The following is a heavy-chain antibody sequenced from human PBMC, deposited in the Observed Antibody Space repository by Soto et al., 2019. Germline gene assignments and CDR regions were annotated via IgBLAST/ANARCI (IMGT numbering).Heavy chain of an antibody. CDR3: TTLRLDP. CDR2: VNPNTGVT. D-gene: IGHD3-9*01. J-gene: IGHJ5*02. CDR1: GYIFTALY. V-gene: IGHV1-2*02. Sequence: QVQLVQSGSEVKKPGASVKVSCQASGYIFTALYINWVRQAPGQGLEWMGWVNPNTGVTKYAQKFQDRVTMTRDTSINTAYMELRGLTSDDSAVYYCTTLRLDPWGQGTLVTVSS.